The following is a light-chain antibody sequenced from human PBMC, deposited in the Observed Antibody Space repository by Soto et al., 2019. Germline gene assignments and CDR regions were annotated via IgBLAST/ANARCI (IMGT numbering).Light chain of an antibody. J-gene: IGLJ1*01. CDR3: SSYTNGSNL. V-gene: IGLV2-14*03. Sequence: QSALTQPASVSGSPGQSITISCTGTNSDIGDYNYVSWYQQHPGKAPKLMISDVSNRPSGVSSRFSGSKSGNTASLTISGLQAEDEADYSCSSYTNGSNLFGTGTKAIVL. CDR1: NSDIGDYNY. CDR2: DVS.